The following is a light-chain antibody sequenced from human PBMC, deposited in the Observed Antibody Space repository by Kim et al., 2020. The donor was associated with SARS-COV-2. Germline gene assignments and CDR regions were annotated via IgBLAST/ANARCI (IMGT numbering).Light chain of an antibody. CDR3: QQYGSSSGFT. V-gene: IGKV3-20*01. CDR2: GAS. CDR1: QSVSSSY. Sequence: EIVLTQSPGTLSLSPGERATLSCRASQSVSSSYIAWYQQKPGQAPRLLLYGASSRATGIPDRFSGSGSGTDFTLTISRLEPEDFAVYYCQQYGSSSGFTFGPGTKVDIK. J-gene: IGKJ3*01.